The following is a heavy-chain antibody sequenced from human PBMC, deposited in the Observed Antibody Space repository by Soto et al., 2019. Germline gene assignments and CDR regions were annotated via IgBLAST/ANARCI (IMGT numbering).Heavy chain of an antibody. D-gene: IGHD3-3*01. Sequence: GGSLRLSCAASGFTFSSYSMNWVRQAPGKGLEWVSSISSSSSYIYYADSVKGRFTISRDNAKNSLYLQMNSLRAEDTAVYYCARAELRFLEWLLYLDYWGQGTLVTVSS. CDR2: ISSSSSYI. CDR3: ARAELRFLEWLLYLDY. J-gene: IGHJ4*02. CDR1: GFTFSSYS. V-gene: IGHV3-21*01.